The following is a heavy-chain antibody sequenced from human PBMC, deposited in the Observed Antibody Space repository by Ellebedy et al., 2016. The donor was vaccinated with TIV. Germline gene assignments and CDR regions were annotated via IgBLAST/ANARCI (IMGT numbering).Heavy chain of an antibody. V-gene: IGHV6-1*01. J-gene: IGHJ6*02. Sequence: SQTLSLTCXIPGDSVSSNSAAWNWTRPSPSRGLEWLGRTYYRSKWYNDYVVSVKSRITINPDTSKNQFSLQLNSVTPEDTAVYYCARGRAVAGIYYYYYYGMDVWGQGTTVTVSS. CDR1: GDSVSSNSAA. CDR3: ARGRAVAGIYYYYYYGMDV. CDR2: TYYRSKWYN. D-gene: IGHD6-19*01.